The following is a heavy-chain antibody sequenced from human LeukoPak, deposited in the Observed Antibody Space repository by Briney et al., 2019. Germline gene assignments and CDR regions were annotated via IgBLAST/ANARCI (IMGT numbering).Heavy chain of an antibody. V-gene: IGHV1-69*13. CDR1: GGTFGSYA. D-gene: IGHD2-2*02. J-gene: IGHJ4*02. CDR2: IIPIFGTA. CDR3: ARGTLGSHCYTN. Sequence: SVKVSCKAPGGTFGSYATSWVGQAPGQGLEWMGGIIPIFGTANYAQKFQGRVTITADESTSTAYMELSSLRSEDTAVYYCARGTLGSHCYTNWGQGTLVTVSS.